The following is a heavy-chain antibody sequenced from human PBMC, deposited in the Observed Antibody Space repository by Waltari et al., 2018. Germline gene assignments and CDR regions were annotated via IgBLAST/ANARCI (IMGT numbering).Heavy chain of an antibody. J-gene: IGHJ5*02. V-gene: IGHV3-11*06. Sequence: QVQLVESGGALVRPGGSLRLSCAASGFVFNNYYMTWIRQAPGKGPEGVAYISSNGGYAIYADSVKGRFTISRDNGQNSLFLQMNTLRGDDTAVYYCARVGSIYRVGWFDPWGQGTLVTVSS. CDR3: ARVGSIYRVGWFDP. CDR1: GFVFNNYY. CDR2: ISSNGGYA. D-gene: IGHD3-10*01.